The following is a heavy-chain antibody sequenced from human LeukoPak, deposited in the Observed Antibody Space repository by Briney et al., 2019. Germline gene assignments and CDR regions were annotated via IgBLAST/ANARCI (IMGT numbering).Heavy chain of an antibody. Sequence: GGSLRLPCVASGLTFTSSDFNWTPHSPGKGLEWLSTITRSGSNLYYADSVKGRFTSSRDDAKDSVYLQMESLRVEDTDIYYCARMFDCWGEGSLVTV. V-gene: IGHV3-21*01. CDR1: GLTFTSSD. CDR2: ITRSGSNL. CDR3: ARMFDC. J-gene: IGHJ4*02.